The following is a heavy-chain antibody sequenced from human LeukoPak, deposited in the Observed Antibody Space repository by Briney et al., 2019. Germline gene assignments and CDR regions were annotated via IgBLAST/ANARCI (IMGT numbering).Heavy chain of an antibody. V-gene: IGHV4-59*11. CDR1: GGSISSHY. Sequence: PSETLSLTCTVSGGSISSHYWSWIRQPPGKGLEWIGYIYYSGSTNYNPSLKSRVTISVDTSKNQFSLKLSSVTAADTAVYYCARDSRPYYGSGTHWFDPWGQGTLVTVSS. D-gene: IGHD3-10*01. CDR2: IYYSGST. J-gene: IGHJ5*02. CDR3: ARDSRPYYGSGTHWFDP.